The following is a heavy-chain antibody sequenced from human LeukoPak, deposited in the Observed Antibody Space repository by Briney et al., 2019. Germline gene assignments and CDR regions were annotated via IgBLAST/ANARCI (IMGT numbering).Heavy chain of an antibody. CDR3: AKEGYYGSGSFPDY. CDR2: VSYDGSNK. V-gene: IGHV3-30*18. Sequence: GGSLRLSCAASGXTFSNYGMHWVRQAPAKGLEWVGVVSYDGSNKYYPDSVKGRFTISRDNSKNTLYLQMNSLRAEDTAVYYCAKEGYYGSGSFPDYWGQGTLVTVSS. CDR1: GXTFSNYG. D-gene: IGHD3-10*01. J-gene: IGHJ4*02.